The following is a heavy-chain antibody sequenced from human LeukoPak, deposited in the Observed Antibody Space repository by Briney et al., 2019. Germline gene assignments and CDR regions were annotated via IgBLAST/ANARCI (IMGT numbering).Heavy chain of an antibody. D-gene: IGHD3-10*01. V-gene: IGHV3-53*01. Sequence: PGGSLRLSCAASGFTVSSNYMSWVRQAPGKGLEWVSVINSGGRTYYADSVKGRFTISRDNSKNTLYLQMNSLRAADTAVYYCARSSGSPLDYWGQGTLVTVSS. CDR3: ARSSGSPLDY. CDR2: INSGGRT. CDR1: GFTVSSNY. J-gene: IGHJ4*02.